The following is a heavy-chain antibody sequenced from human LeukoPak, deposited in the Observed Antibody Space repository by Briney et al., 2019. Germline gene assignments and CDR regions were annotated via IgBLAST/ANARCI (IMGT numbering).Heavy chain of an antibody. J-gene: IGHJ4*02. CDR2: ISSSSSYI. CDR1: GFTFSSYS. CDR3: ARDLYGSGSPRFDY. V-gene: IGHV3-21*01. Sequence: PGGSLRLSCAASGFTFSSYSMNWVRQAPGKGLGWVSSISSSSSYIYYADSVKGRFTISRDNAKNSLYLQMNSLRAEDTAVYYCARDLYGSGSPRFDYWGQGTLVTVSS. D-gene: IGHD3-10*01.